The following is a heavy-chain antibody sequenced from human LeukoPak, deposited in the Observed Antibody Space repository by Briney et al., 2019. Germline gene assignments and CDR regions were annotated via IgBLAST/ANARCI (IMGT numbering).Heavy chain of an antibody. V-gene: IGHV3-7*03. CDR1: GFTFSSYW. CDR3: AKAPKSGYYNY. CDR2: IKNDGSER. J-gene: IGHJ4*02. D-gene: IGHD3-22*01. Sequence: PGGSLRLSCAASGFTFSSYWMHWVRQAPGKGLEWVASIKNDGSERYYVDSVRGRYTISRDNTKNSLFLQMSSLRAEDTAVYYCAKAPKSGYYNYWGQGTLVTVSS.